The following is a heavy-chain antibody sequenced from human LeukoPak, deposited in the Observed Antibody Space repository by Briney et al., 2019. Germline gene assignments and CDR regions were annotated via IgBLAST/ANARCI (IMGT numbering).Heavy chain of an antibody. CDR2: INPSGGST. CDR3: AMIVVGSYFDY. Sequence: ASVKVSCKASGYTFTSYYMHWVRQAPGQGLEWMGIINPSGGSTGYAQKFQGRVTMTRDTSTSTVYMELSSLRSEDTAVYYCAMIVVGSYFDYWGQGTLVTVSS. V-gene: IGHV1-46*03. CDR1: GYTFTSYY. J-gene: IGHJ4*02. D-gene: IGHD3-22*01.